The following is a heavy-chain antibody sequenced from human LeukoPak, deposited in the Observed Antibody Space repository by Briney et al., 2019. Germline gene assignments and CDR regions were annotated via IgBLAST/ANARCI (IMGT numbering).Heavy chain of an antibody. V-gene: IGHV4-34*01. CDR2: INHSGSI. J-gene: IGHJ1*01. Sequence: SETLSLTCAVYGGSFSGYYWSWIRRPPGKGLEWIGEINHSGSINYNPSLKSRVTISVDTSKNQFSLKLSSVTAADTAVYYCARGPYNWNWEPFQHWGQGTLVTVSS. D-gene: IGHD1-7*01. CDR1: GGSFSGYY. CDR3: ARGPYNWNWEPFQH.